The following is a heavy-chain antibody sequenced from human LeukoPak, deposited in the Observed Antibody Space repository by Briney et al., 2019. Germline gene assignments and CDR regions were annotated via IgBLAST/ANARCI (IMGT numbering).Heavy chain of an antibody. CDR1: RFTFSSYA. CDR3: AKDQSYACDY. V-gene: IGHV3-23*01. Sequence: GGSLRLSCAASRFTFSSYAMSWVRQAPGKGLEWVSGISGSGGSTSYADSVKGRFTTSRDNSKNTLYLQMNSLRAEDTAVYYCAKDQSYACDYWGQGTLVTVSS. CDR2: ISGSGGST. J-gene: IGHJ4*02. D-gene: IGHD3-16*01.